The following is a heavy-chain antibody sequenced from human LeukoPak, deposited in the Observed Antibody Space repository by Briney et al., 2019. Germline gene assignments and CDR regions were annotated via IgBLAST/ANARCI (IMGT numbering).Heavy chain of an antibody. CDR2: IYSGGST. D-gene: IGHD3-16*01. J-gene: IGHJ6*02. V-gene: IGHV3-66*01. CDR3: AKGDFGYYYGMDV. Sequence: PGGSLRLSCAASGFTVRSNYLSWVRQAPGKGLEWVSVIYSGGSTDYADSVKGRFTISRDNSKNTLYLQMNSLRVEDTAVYYCAKGDFGYYYGMDVWGQGTTVTVSS. CDR1: GFTVRSNY.